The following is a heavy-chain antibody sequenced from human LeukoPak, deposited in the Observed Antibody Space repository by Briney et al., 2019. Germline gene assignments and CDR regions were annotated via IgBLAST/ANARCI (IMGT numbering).Heavy chain of an antibody. CDR2: NHNSWAT. J-gene: IGHJ4*02. V-gene: IGHV4-59*08. CDR3: ARLGGTTPGTDY. CDR1: GRSISTYY. Sequence: SETLTLTCTVSGRSISTYYWSWIRQPPGKGLEWVGYNHNSWATNYNPSFKGRVTISADKSKNHSSLKLSRVKAADTAVYYCARLGGTTPGTDYWGQGTLVTVSS. D-gene: IGHD6-13*01.